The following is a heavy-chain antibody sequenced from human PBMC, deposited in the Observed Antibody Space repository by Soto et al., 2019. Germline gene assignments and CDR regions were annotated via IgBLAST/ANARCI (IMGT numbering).Heavy chain of an antibody. CDR1: GFTFSGSA. Sequence: EVQLVESGGGLVQPGGSLKLSCAASGFTFSGSAMHWVRQASGKGLEWVGRIRSKANSYATAYAASVKGRFTISRDDSKNTAYLQMNSLKTEDTAVYYCTRLSRITIFGVVIRHSGMDVWGQGTTVTVSS. J-gene: IGHJ6*02. CDR3: TRLSRITIFGVVIRHSGMDV. V-gene: IGHV3-73*02. D-gene: IGHD3-3*01. CDR2: IRSKANSYAT.